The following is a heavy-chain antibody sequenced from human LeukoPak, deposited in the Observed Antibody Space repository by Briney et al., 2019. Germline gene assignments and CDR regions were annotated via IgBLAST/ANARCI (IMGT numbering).Heavy chain of an antibody. J-gene: IGHJ4*02. V-gene: IGHV4-4*07. CDR2: IYTSGST. CDR3: AREPLHPHAYGGKGSFDY. D-gene: IGHD4-23*01. Sequence: SETLSLTCTVSGGSISSYYWSWIRQPAGKGLEWIGRIYTSGSTNYNPSLKSRVTMSVDTSKNQFSLKLSSVTAADTAVYFCAREPLHPHAYGGKGSFDYWGQGILVTVSS. CDR1: GGSISSYY.